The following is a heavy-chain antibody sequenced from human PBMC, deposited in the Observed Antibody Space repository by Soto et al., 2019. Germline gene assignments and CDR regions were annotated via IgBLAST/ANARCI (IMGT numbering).Heavy chain of an antibody. V-gene: IGHV1-69*01. J-gene: IGHJ6*02. CDR1: GGTFSKDA. Sequence: QVQLVQSGAEVKKPGSSVTVSCKTSGGTFSKDAINWVRQAPGQGLEWMGLLIPVFGSPIYAQEFQGRIRITAAESTSKAFMDLSSLRSEDTAVYYCPRVLGYTFEPGKTRYYAMDVWGQGTTGSVSS. CDR3: PRVLGYTFEPGKTRYYAMDV. D-gene: IGHD5-18*01. CDR2: LIPVFGSP.